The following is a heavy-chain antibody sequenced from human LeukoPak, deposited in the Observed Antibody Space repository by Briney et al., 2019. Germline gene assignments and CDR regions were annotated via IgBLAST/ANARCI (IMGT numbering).Heavy chain of an antibody. CDR1: GGSISSYY. D-gene: IGHD6-13*01. Sequence: SETLSLTCTVSGGSISSYYWSWIRQPPGKGLEWIGYIYYSGSTNYNPSLKSRVTISVDTSKNQFSLKLSSVTAADTAVYYCARAVAAAGNAYYYYMDVWGKGTTVTISS. V-gene: IGHV4-59*01. CDR2: IYYSGST. J-gene: IGHJ6*03. CDR3: ARAVAAAGNAYYYYMDV.